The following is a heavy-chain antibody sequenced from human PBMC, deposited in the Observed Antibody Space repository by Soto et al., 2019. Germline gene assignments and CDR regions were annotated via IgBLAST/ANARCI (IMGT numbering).Heavy chain of an antibody. D-gene: IGHD1-1*01. CDR2: ISINSVTI. V-gene: IGHV3-48*02. CDR3: ARAWIRTGTSNY. CDR1: GFTFSDYS. J-gene: IGHJ4*02. Sequence: PGGSLRLSCAASGFTFSDYSMNWVRQAPGKGLEWLSYISINSVTIYYANSVKGRFTVSRDNVKNSLYLQMNSLREEDTAVYYCARAWIRTGTSNYWGQGTLVTVSS.